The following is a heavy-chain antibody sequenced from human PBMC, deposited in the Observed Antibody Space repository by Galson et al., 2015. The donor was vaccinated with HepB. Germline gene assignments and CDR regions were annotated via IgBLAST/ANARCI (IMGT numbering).Heavy chain of an antibody. CDR1: GFLFGNYA. Sequence: LRLSCAASGFLFGNYAMTWVRQAPGKGLEWVSSISASGGSTYYADSVKGRFTVSRDNSKNTLYLHTNGLRAEDTAVYYCAKGVSTVITLFDYWGQGTLVTVSS. CDR3: AKGVSTVITLFDY. J-gene: IGHJ4*02. V-gene: IGHV3-23*01. D-gene: IGHD4-23*01. CDR2: ISASGGST.